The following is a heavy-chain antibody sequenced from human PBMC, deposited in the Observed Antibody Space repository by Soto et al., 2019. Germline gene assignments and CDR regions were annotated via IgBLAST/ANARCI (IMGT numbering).Heavy chain of an antibody. J-gene: IGHJ4*02. CDR1: GGTFSTFG. CDR3: ARFYHPRGYSAY. D-gene: IGHD2-21*01. CDR2: IIPMFGTS. V-gene: IGHV1-69*01. Sequence: QVQLVQSGAEVKKPGSSVKVSCTASGGTFSTFGISWVRQAPGQGLEWMGGIIPMFGTSHYAQKLQGRVTITAEESTRKVYMELSSLSSEYTAVYYWARFYHPRGYSAYLGQGTLVTVSS.